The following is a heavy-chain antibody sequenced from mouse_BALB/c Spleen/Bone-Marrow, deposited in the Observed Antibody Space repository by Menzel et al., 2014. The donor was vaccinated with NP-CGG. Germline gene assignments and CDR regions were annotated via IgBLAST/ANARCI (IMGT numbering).Heavy chain of an antibody. CDR3: ARDGDYDEGYAMDY. Sequence: QVQLKQSGAELVRPGTSVKVSCKASGYAFTNYLIEWVKQRPGQGLEWIGVINPGSGGTNYNEKFKGKATLTADKSSSTAYTQLSSLTSDDSAVYFCARDGDYDEGYAMDYWGQGTSVTVSS. CDR2: INPGSGGT. V-gene: IGHV1-54*01. CDR1: GYAFTNYL. D-gene: IGHD2-4*01. J-gene: IGHJ4*01.